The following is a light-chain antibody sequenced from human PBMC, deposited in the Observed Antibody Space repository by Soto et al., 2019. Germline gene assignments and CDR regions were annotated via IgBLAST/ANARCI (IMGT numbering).Light chain of an antibody. J-gene: IGLJ3*02. Sequence: QLVLTQPPSTSGTPGQRVTISCSGSSSNIGSNYVFWYQQLPGTAPKVLIYRNYQRPSGVPDRFSGSKSGSSASLAISGLRSEDEADYYCAAWDDSLRGWVFGGGTKLTVL. CDR1: SSNIGSNY. CDR3: AAWDDSLRGWV. CDR2: RNY. V-gene: IGLV1-47*01.